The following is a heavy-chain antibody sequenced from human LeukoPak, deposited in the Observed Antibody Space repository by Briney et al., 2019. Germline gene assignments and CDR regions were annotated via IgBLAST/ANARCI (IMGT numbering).Heavy chain of an antibody. D-gene: IGHD2-2*01. CDR2: IYSGGST. V-gene: IGHV3-53*01. J-gene: IGHJ4*02. Sequence: GGSLRLSCAASGFTVSTYYMTWVRQAPGKGLECVSVIYSGGSTYYADSVKGRFTASRDNSKNTLYLQMNSLRAEDTAMYYYARGLGYCTSTTCLLPFDYWGQGTLVTVSS. CDR1: GFTVSTYY. CDR3: ARGLGYCTSTTCLLPFDY.